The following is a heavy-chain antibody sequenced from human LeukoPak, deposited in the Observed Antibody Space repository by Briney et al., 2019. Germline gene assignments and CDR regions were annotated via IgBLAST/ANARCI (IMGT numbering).Heavy chain of an antibody. D-gene: IGHD6-19*01. J-gene: IGHJ6*02. V-gene: IGHV3-33*01. CDR2: IWYDGSNK. CDR1: GFTFSSYG. CDR3: ASTVAGTFLPPDHYGTDV. Sequence: SGGSLRLSCAASGFTFSSYGMHWVRQAPGKGLEWVAVIWYDGSNKYYADSVKGRFTISRDNSKNTLYLQMNSLRAEDTAVYYCASTVAGTFLPPDHYGTDVWGQGTTVTVSS.